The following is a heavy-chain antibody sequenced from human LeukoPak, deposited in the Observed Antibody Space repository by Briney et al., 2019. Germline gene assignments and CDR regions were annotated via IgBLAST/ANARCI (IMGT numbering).Heavy chain of an antibody. D-gene: IGHD4-17*01. J-gene: IGHJ2*01. CDR2: INTYNANT. Sequence: GASVKVSCKASGYTFTSYGISWVRQAPGQGLEWMGWINTYNANTNYAQKVQGRITLTRDTSTSTAYMELRSLRFDDTAVYYCATDRLSPYDNGDGVGRWDFGLWGRGTLVTVSS. V-gene: IGHV1-18*01. CDR3: ATDRLSPYDNGDGVGRWDFGL. CDR1: GYTFTSYG.